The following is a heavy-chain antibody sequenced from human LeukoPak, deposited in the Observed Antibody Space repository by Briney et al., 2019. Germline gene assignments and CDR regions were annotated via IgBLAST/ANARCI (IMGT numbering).Heavy chain of an antibody. Sequence: SETLSLTCTVSGYSISSGYYWGWIRQPPGKGLEWIGSIYHSGSTYYNPSLKSRVTISVDTSKNQFSLKLSSVTAADTAVYYCARAAVAGSRYFDYWGQGTLVTVSS. CDR1: GYSISSGYY. CDR3: ARAAVAGSRYFDY. CDR2: IYHSGST. J-gene: IGHJ4*02. D-gene: IGHD6-19*01. V-gene: IGHV4-38-2*02.